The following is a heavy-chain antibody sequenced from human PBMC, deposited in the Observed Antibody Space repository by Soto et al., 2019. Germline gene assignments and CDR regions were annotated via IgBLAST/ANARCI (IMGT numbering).Heavy chain of an antibody. Sequence: ASVKVSCKASGSTFSSYAINWVRQAPGQGLEWMGGIIPIFGTANYAQKFQGRVTITADESTSTAYMELSSLRSEDTAVYYCARGLGSSSWYVPFDYWGQGTLVTVSS. D-gene: IGHD6-13*01. J-gene: IGHJ4*02. CDR1: GSTFSSYA. V-gene: IGHV1-69*13. CDR2: IIPIFGTA. CDR3: ARGLGSSSWYVPFDY.